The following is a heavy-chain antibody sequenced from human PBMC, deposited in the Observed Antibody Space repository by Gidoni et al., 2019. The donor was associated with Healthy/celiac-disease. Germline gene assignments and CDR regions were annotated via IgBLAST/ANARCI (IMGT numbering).Heavy chain of an antibody. V-gene: IGHV3-30-3*01. CDR3: ARASGGDYALR. CDR1: GFTFSSYA. D-gene: IGHD4-17*01. CDR2: RSYDGSNE. J-gene: IGHJ4*02. Sequence: QVQLVESGGGVVQPGRSLRLSCAASGFTFSSYAMHWVRQAPGKGLEWVAVRSYDGSNEYYADSVKGRFTISRDNSKNTLYLQMNSLRAEDTAVYYCARASGGDYALRWGQGTLVTVSS.